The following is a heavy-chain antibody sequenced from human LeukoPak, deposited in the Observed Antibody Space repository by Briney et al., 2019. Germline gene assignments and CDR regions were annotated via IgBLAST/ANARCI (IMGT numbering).Heavy chain of an antibody. J-gene: IGHJ4*02. CDR1: GFTFSSYA. Sequence: PGGSLRLSCAASGFTFSSYAMSWVRQAPGKGLEWVSAISGSGGSTYYADSVKGRFTISRDNAKNSLYLQMNSLRAEDTAVYYCAKGFYYYGSGSYRYFEQWGQGTLVTVSS. CDR2: ISGSGGST. V-gene: IGHV3-23*01. D-gene: IGHD3-10*01. CDR3: AKGFYYYGSGSYRYFEQ.